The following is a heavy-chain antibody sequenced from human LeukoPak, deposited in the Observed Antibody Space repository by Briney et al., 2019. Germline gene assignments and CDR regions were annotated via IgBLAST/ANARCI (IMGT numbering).Heavy chain of an antibody. D-gene: IGHD3-10*01. Sequence: PGGSLRLSCAASGFNFYNFWMTWVRQAPGKGLEWVANIKQDGSETYYADSVKGRFTISRDNAKNSLYLQMNSLRAEDTAVYYCARDLLRWFGELLRESFDIWGQGTMVTVSS. CDR1: GFNFYNFW. J-gene: IGHJ3*02. V-gene: IGHV3-7*01. CDR2: IKQDGSET. CDR3: ARDLLRWFGELLRESFDI.